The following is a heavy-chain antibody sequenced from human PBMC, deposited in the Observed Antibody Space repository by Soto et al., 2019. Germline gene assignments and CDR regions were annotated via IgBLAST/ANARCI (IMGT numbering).Heavy chain of an antibody. CDR2: IYYSGST. CDR3: AREVTVTTSINWFDP. CDR1: GGSISSGDYY. J-gene: IGHJ5*02. V-gene: IGHV4-30-4*01. D-gene: IGHD4-17*01. Sequence: TSETLSLTCTVSGGSISSGDYYWSWIRQPPGKGLEWIGYIYYSGSTYYNPSLKGRVTISVDTSKNQFSLKLSSVTAADTAVYYCAREVTVTTSINWFDPWGQGTLVTVSS.